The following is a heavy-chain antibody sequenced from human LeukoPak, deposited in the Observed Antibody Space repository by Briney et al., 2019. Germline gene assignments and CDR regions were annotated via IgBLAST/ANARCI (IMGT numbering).Heavy chain of an antibody. J-gene: IGHJ4*02. Sequence: GGSLRLSCAASGFTFSSYAMSWVRQAPGKGLEWVSAISVSDGSKYYADYVKGRFTISRDNSKNTLYLQMNSLRAEDTAVYYCAKDPMTTVIYYFEYWGQGTLVTVSS. CDR1: GFTFSSYA. V-gene: IGHV3-23*01. D-gene: IGHD4-17*01. CDR3: AKDPMTTVIYYFEY. CDR2: ISVSDGSK.